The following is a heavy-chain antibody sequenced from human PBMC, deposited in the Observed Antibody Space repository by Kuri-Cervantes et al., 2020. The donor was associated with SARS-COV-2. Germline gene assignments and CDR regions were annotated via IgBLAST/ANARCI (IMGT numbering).Heavy chain of an antibody. Sequence: SETLTLTCSVSGDSVADSPWSWVRQPAGKGLEWIGHIYTTGTTYYNPSLKSRVIVSVDTSTNQLSLRLNSVTAADTAVYYCIRPVAGSDGLWYSDLWGQGTLVTVSS. V-gene: IGHV4-4*07. CDR1: GDSVADSP. D-gene: IGHD6-19*01. CDR3: IRPVAGSDGLWYSDL. J-gene: IGHJ2*01. CDR2: IYTTGTT.